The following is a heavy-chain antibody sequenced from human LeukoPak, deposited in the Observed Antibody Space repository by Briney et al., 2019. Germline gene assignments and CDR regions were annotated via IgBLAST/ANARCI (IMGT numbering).Heavy chain of an antibody. CDR3: ATQRGSYLWGTDFDY. Sequence: AAVKVSCKASGYTFTGYYMHWVRQAPGQGLEWMGWINTNSGDKKYAQKFQGRVTMTRDTSISTAYRELSRLRSDDTAVYYCATQRGSYLWGTDFDYWGQGTLVTVS. CDR2: INTNSGDK. D-gene: IGHD3-16*01. CDR1: GYTFTGYY. J-gene: IGHJ4*02. V-gene: IGHV1-2*02.